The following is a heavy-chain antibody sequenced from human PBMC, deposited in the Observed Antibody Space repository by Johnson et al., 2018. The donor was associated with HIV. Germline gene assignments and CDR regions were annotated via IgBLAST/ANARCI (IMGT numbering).Heavy chain of an antibody. D-gene: IGHD1-14*01. CDR3: AREARMRDAFDI. Sequence: QVQLVESGGGVVQPGRSLRLSCAASVFTFSSYTMHWVRQAPGKGLEWVAVISYDGSNKYYADSVKGRFTISRDNSKNTLYLQMNSLRAGDTAVYYCAREARMRDAFDIWGQGTMVTVSS. J-gene: IGHJ3*02. CDR2: ISYDGSNK. V-gene: IGHV3-30-3*01. CDR1: VFTFSSYT.